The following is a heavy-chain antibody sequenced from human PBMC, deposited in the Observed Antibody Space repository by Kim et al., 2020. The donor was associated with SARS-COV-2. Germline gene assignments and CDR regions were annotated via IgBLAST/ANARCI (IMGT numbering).Heavy chain of an antibody. CDR3: ARDREPILLIEPDATTPGAFDT. CDR1: GYTFRKHI. V-gene: IGHV7-4-1*01. J-gene: IGHJ3*02. D-gene: IGHD2-15*01. CDR2: INTQTGKA. Sequence: ASVKVSCKASGYTFRKHILNWVRQAPGRGLEWMGWINTQTGKATYGQDFTGRFVFSLNTDVGAAYLQISGLMIEDTAVYYCARDREPILLIEPDATTPGAFDTWGQGTVVTVSS.